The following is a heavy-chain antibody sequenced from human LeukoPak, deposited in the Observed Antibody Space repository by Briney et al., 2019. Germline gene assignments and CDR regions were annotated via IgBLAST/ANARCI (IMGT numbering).Heavy chain of an antibody. D-gene: IGHD3-22*01. CDR1: LYTLTGYC. Sequence: ASVKVSCKASLYTLTGYCMHWVRQAPGQGLEWMGWINDNSGGTNYAQKFQGRVTMTRDTSISTAYMELSRLRSDDTAVYYCAGHNYYDSSGYFIWGQGTMVTVSS. CDR2: INDNSGGT. V-gene: IGHV1-2*02. CDR3: AGHNYYDSSGYFI. J-gene: IGHJ3*02.